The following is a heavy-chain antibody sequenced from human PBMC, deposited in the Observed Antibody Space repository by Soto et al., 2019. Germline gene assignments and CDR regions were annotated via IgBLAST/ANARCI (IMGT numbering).Heavy chain of an antibody. Sequence: GGSMRVSCAAAGLNFSSYSRNWVRQAPGKGLEWVSYISSSSSTIYYADSVKGRFTISRDNAKNSLYLQMNSLRDEDTAVYYCARDKGADYDFFCEYSTEYGMDVWGQGTTVTVSS. V-gene: IGHV3-48*02. CDR1: GLNFSSYS. J-gene: IGHJ6*02. CDR3: ARDKGADYDFFCEYSTEYGMDV. CDR2: ISSSSSTI. D-gene: IGHD3-3*01.